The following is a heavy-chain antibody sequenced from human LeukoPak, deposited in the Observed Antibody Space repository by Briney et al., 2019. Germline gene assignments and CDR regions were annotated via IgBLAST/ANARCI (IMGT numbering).Heavy chain of an antibody. CDR1: GGSFSGYY. CDR3: ARVSSGWSPTGGGGYYFDY. D-gene: IGHD6-19*01. Sequence: PSETLSLTCAVYGGSFSGYYWSWIRQPPGKGLEWIGEINHSGSTDYNPSLKSRVTISVDTSKNQFSLRLSSVTAADTAVYYCARVSSGWSPTGGGGYYFDYWGQGTLVTVSS. V-gene: IGHV4-34*01. J-gene: IGHJ4*02. CDR2: INHSGST.